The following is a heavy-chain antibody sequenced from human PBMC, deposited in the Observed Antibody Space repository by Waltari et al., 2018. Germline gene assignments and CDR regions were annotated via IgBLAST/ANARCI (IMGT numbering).Heavy chain of an antibody. D-gene: IGHD3-16*01. Sequence: EVQLLESGGGLVQPGGSLRLSCAASGFTFSSYAMSWVRQAPGKGLEWVSAISGRGGSTYYADSVKGRFTISRDNAKNTLYLQMNSLRAEDTAVYYCAKDALFRGSYFDYWGQGTLVTVSS. CDR1: GFTFSSYA. CDR2: ISGRGGST. V-gene: IGHV3-23*01. CDR3: AKDALFRGSYFDY. J-gene: IGHJ4*02.